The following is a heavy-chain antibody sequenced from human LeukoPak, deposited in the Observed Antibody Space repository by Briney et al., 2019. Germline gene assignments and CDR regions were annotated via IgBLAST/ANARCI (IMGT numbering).Heavy chain of an antibody. CDR1: GFTFSSYA. Sequence: PGGSLRLSCAAPGFTFSSYAMHWVRQAPGKGLEWVAVISYDGSNKYYADSVKGRFTISRDNSKNTLYLQMNSLRAEDTAVYYCARGLLKYDFWSGYWLRSSDAFDIWGQGTMVTVSS. CDR3: ARGLLKYDFWSGYWLRSSDAFDI. J-gene: IGHJ3*02. V-gene: IGHV3-30-3*01. D-gene: IGHD3-3*01. CDR2: ISYDGSNK.